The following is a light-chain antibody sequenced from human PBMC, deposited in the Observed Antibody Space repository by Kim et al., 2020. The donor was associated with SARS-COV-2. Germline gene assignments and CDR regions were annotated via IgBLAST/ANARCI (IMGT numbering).Light chain of an antibody. CDR2: DAS. V-gene: IGKV3-11*01. J-gene: IGKJ1*01. CDR1: QSISTD. Sequence: PGQRATLSCRASQSISTDLAWYQQKPGQAPSLFIYDASNRATGIPSRFIGSGSGTVFTLTVSSLEPEDSAIYHCQQRNKWPRTFGQGTKVDIK. CDR3: QQRNKWPRT.